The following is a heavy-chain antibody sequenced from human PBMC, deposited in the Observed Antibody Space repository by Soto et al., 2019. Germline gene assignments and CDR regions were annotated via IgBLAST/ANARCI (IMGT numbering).Heavy chain of an antibody. D-gene: IGHD6-6*01. Sequence: LKISCQGSGSSFASYWVGWVRQMPGKDLEWMGIIYPGDSDTRCSPSFQGQVTISADKSLRTAYLQWTSLKASDTALYYCARTRSFTLGFYYDGMDVWGQGTTVTVSS. CDR1: GSSFASYW. CDR2: IYPGDSDT. CDR3: ARTRSFTLGFYYDGMDV. J-gene: IGHJ6*02. V-gene: IGHV5-51*01.